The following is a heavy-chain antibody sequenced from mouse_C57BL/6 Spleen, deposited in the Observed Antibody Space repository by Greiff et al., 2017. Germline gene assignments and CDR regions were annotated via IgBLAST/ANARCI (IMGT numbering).Heavy chain of an antibody. J-gene: IGHJ4*01. Sequence: QVQLQQPGAELVMPGASVKLSCKASGYTFTSYWMHWVKQRPGQGLEWIGEIDPSDSYTNYNQKFKGKSTLTVDKSSSTAYMQLSSLTSEDSAVYYCARGRLHGSSYDAMDYWGQGTAVTVSS. CDR2: IDPSDSYT. D-gene: IGHD1-1*01. CDR3: ARGRLHGSSYDAMDY. V-gene: IGHV1-69*01. CDR1: GYTFTSYW.